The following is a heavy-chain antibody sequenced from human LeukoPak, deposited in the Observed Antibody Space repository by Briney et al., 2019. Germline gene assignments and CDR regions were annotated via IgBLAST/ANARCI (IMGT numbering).Heavy chain of an antibody. J-gene: IGHJ4*02. CDR1: GDILSSNSAA. CDR3: ARSCSVDSSSWYFDY. D-gene: IGHD6-13*01. CDR2: TYYRSKWYN. V-gene: IGHV6-1*01. Sequence: SQTLSLTCALSGDILSSNSAAWHWVRQSPSRGLEWLGRTYYRSKWYNNYAVSVKSRITINPDTSKNQFSLQLNSVTPEDTAVYYCARSCSVDSSSWYFDYWGQGTLVTVSS.